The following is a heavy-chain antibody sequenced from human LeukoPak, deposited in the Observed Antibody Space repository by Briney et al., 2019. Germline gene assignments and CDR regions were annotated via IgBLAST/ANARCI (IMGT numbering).Heavy chain of an antibody. CDR1: GFTFSSYA. CDR2: ISGSGGST. Sequence: HPGGSLRLSCAASGFTFSSYAMSWVRQAPGKGLEWVSAISGSGGSTYYADSVKGRFTISRDNSKNTVYLQMNSLRAEDTAVYYCAKVATMIVVVTRFDYWGQGTLVTVSS. V-gene: IGHV3-23*01. J-gene: IGHJ4*02. CDR3: AKVATMIVVVTRFDY. D-gene: IGHD3-22*01.